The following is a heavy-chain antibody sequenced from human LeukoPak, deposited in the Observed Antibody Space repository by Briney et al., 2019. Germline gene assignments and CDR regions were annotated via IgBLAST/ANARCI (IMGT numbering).Heavy chain of an antibody. V-gene: IGHV3-23*01. D-gene: IGHD3-22*01. CDR2: ISGSGGST. CDR3: AKDRRRFKAFTMIVVVNDAFDI. J-gene: IGHJ3*02. Sequence: GGSLRLSCAASGFTFSSYAMSWGRQAPGKGLEWVSAISGSGGSTYYADSVKGRFTISRDNSKNTLYLQMNSLRAEDTAVYYCAKDRRRFKAFTMIVVVNDAFDIWGQGTMVTVSS. CDR1: GFTFSSYA.